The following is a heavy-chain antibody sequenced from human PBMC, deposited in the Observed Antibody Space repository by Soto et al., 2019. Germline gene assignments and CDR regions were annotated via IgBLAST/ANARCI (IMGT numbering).Heavy chain of an antibody. V-gene: IGHV4-34*01. CDR3: ARFRRGQAHLYDNN. Sequence: SETLSLTCAVYGGSFSGFYWSWIRHPPGKVLEWIGEIDQSGTTTSNPFLKSRVTMAADTSKKHFSLSLRSVTAADTATYYCARFRRGQAHLYDNNWGQGTQVTVSS. J-gene: IGHJ4*02. D-gene: IGHD3-22*01. CDR1: GGSFSGFY. CDR2: IDQSGTT.